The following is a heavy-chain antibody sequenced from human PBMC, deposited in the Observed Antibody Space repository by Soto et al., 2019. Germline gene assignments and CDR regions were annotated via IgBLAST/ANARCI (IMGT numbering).Heavy chain of an antibody. CDR3: ARVGSRIAAAGVSEYFQH. Sequence: SETLSLTCTVSGGSISSGDYYWSWIRQPPGKGLEWIGYIYYSGSTYYNPSLKSRVTISVDTSKNQFSLKLSSVTAADTAVYYCARVGSRIAAAGVSEYFQHWGQGTLVTVSS. V-gene: IGHV4-30-4*01. CDR1: GGSISSGDYY. CDR2: IYYSGST. J-gene: IGHJ1*01. D-gene: IGHD6-13*01.